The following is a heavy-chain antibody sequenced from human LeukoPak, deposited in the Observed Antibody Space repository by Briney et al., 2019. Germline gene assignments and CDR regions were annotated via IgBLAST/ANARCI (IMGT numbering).Heavy chain of an antibody. CDR2: IYTSGST. CDR3: ARIFSSSLDY. J-gene: IGHJ4*02. CDR1: GGSISSGSYY. V-gene: IGHV4-61*02. Sequence: SETLSLTCTVSGGSISSGSYYWSWIRQPAGKGLEWIGRIYTSGSTNYNPSLKSRVTISVDTSKNQFSLKLSSVTAADTAVYYCARIFSSSLDYWGQGTLVTVSS. D-gene: IGHD6-13*01.